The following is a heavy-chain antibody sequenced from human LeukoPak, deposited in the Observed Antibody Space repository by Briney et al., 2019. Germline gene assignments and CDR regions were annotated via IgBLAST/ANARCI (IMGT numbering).Heavy chain of an antibody. D-gene: IGHD2/OR15-2a*01. CDR3: SEGYFEPFDH. Sequence: PSETLSLTCTVSGGSINSYYWTWIRQSAEKGLEWIGRIHISGSTNYNPSLKSRVAISLDDSKNQFFLKLRSVTAADTAVYYCSEGYFEPFDHWGQGILVTVSS. J-gene: IGHJ4*02. CDR2: IHISGST. CDR1: GGSINSYY. V-gene: IGHV4-4*07.